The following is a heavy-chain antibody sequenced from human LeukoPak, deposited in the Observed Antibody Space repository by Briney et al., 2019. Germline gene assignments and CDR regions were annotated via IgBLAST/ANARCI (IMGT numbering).Heavy chain of an antibody. CDR2: LYPGVST. Sequence: SETLSLTCTVSGGPIYSYYWSWIRQTAGKGLEWIGRLYPGVSTNYNPSLKSRVTMSVDTSKNQFSLKLSSVTAADTAVYYCARDTYYYDSSGYWWFDPWGQGTLVTVSS. CDR1: GGPIYSYY. V-gene: IGHV4-4*07. CDR3: ARDTYYYDSSGYWWFDP. J-gene: IGHJ5*02. D-gene: IGHD3-22*01.